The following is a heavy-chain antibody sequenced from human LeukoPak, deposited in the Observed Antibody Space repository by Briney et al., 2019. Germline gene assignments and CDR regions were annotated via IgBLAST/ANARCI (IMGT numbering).Heavy chain of an antibody. Sequence: GGSLRLSCAASGFTFSSYGMHWVRQAPGKGLEWVAIISYDGSNKFYADSMKGRFTISRDNSKNTLYLQMNSLRAEDTALYYCARVPIPYYYMDVWGKGTTVTVSS. CDR3: ARVPIPYYYMDV. CDR2: ISYDGSNK. V-gene: IGHV3-30*03. J-gene: IGHJ6*03. CDR1: GFTFSSYG.